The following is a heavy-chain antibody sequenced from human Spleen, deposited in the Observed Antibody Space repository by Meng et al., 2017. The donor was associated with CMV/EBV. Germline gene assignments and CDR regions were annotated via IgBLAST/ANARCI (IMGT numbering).Heavy chain of an antibody. CDR1: GFTFNTYT. J-gene: IGHJ2*01. Sequence: GESLKISCAASGFTFNTYTMNWVRQAPGKGLEWVSYISSSTSTIYYADSVKGRFTISRDNAKNSLYLQMNSLRAEDTAVYYCASRHFSSTSCAYWYFDLWGRGTLVTVSS. D-gene: IGHD2-2*01. CDR3: ASRHFSSTSCAYWYFDL. CDR2: ISSSTSTI. V-gene: IGHV3-48*04.